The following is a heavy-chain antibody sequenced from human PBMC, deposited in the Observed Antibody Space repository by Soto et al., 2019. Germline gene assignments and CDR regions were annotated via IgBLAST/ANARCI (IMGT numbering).Heavy chain of an antibody. CDR3: ATAPMVRGAYYYGMDV. Sequence: GSLRLSCAASGFTFSSYSMNWVRQAPGKGLEWVSSISSSSSYIYYADSVKGRFTISRDNAKNSLYLQMNSLRAEDTAVYYCATAPMVRGAYYYGMDVWGQGTTVTVSS. V-gene: IGHV3-21*01. CDR2: ISSSSSYI. CDR1: GFTFSSYS. D-gene: IGHD3-10*01. J-gene: IGHJ6*02.